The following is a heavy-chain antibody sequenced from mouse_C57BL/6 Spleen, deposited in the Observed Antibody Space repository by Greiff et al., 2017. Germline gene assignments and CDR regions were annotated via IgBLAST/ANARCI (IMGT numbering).Heavy chain of an antibody. V-gene: IGHV1-52*01. J-gene: IGHJ2*01. CDR1: GYTFTSYW. Sequence: VQLQQPGAELVRPGSSVKLSCKASGYTFTSYWMHWVKQRPIQGLEWIGNIDPSDSETHYNQKFKDKATLTVDKSSSTAYMQLSSLTSEDSAVYDCARCDYDGYYFDYWGQGTTLTVSS. CDR3: ARCDYDGYYFDY. CDR2: IDPSDSET. D-gene: IGHD2-4*01.